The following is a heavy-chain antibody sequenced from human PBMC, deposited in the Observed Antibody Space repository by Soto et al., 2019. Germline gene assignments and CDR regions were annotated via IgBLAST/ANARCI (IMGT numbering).Heavy chain of an antibody. CDR2: ISSSSSTI. V-gene: IGHV3-48*01. D-gene: IGHD3-16*01. CDR1: GFTFHSYS. J-gene: IGHJ6*03. CDR3: ARAVFMKAPPRSYMDV. Sequence: GESLKISRAASGFTFHSYSMNWVRQAPGKGLEWVSYISSSSSTIYHPDPVKGRFTIPRDNAKNSLYLQMNSLRAEDTAVYYCARAVFMKAPPRSYMDVWGKGTTVTVSS.